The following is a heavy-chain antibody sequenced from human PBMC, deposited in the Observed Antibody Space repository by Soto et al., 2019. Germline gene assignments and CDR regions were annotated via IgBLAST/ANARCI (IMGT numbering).Heavy chain of an antibody. Sequence: GGSLRLSCVASGSSVSTFGMNWVRHAPGEGLEWVAYISSSSTTIFYGGSVKGRFTASRDNAENSMYLEMNNLRVEDTAIYYCARDKGGSVAGFNWFDPWGHGTLVTVS. CDR2: ISSSSTTI. J-gene: IGHJ5*02. V-gene: IGHV3-48*01. CDR3: ARDKGGSVAGFNWFDP. D-gene: IGHD6-19*01. CDR1: GSSVSTFG.